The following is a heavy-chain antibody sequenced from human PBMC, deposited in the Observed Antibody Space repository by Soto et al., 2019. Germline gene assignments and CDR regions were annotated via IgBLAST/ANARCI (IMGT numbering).Heavy chain of an antibody. V-gene: IGHV3-30*18. J-gene: IGHJ4*02. CDR3: AKVFPEQWWWGYFDY. CDR1: GFTFSSYG. D-gene: IGHD2-15*01. CDR2: ISYDGSNK. Sequence: GGSLRLSCAASGFTFSSYGMHWVRQAPGKGLEWVAVISYDGSNKYYADSVKGRFTISRDNSKNTLYLQMNSLRAEDTAVYYCAKVFPEQWWWGYFDYWGQGTLVTVSS.